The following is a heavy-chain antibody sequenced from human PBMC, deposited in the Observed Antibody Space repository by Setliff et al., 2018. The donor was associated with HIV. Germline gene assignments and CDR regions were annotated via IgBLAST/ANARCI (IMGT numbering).Heavy chain of an antibody. CDR1: GYSVTELS. Sequence: ASVKVSCKVSGYSVTELSIHWVRQAPGKGLEWMGSFDLEDGSTSYAQRFQGRVTMTRDTSTSTVYMELRSLSSEDTAVYYCAKDLVTATGPDYWGQGTLVTVSS. V-gene: IGHV1-24*01. D-gene: IGHD6-13*01. CDR2: FDLEDGST. J-gene: IGHJ4*02. CDR3: AKDLVTATGPDY.